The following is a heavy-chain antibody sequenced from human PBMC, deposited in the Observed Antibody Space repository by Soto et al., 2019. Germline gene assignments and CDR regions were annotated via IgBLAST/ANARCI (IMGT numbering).Heavy chain of an antibody. CDR3: GRWSVTSYGMDV. J-gene: IGHJ6*04. D-gene: IGHD4-17*01. Sequence: PSETLSLTCAVSGGSLSSTNWWRWVRQSPAKGREWIGEIYHNGSPDYNPSLKSRVTISVDKSKNNVLLKLPSVTAADTAMYFCGRWSVTSYGMDVWGEGTAVTVSS. CDR1: GGSLSSTNW. CDR2: IYHNGSP. V-gene: IGHV4-4*02.